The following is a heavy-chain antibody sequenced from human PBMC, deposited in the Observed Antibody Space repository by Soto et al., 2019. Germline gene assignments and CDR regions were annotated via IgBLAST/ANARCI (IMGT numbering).Heavy chain of an antibody. CDR2: IYYSGTT. Sequence: QVQLQESGPGLVKPSDTLSLTCAVSGYSISSSNWWGWIRQPPGKGLEWIGYIYYSGTTYYNPSLKCRVTMSVDTSKSQFSLELTSVTAVDTAVYYCARREIQGPIDYWGQGTLVTVSS. V-gene: IGHV4-28*01. J-gene: IGHJ4*02. D-gene: IGHD1-26*01. CDR3: ARREIQGPIDY. CDR1: GYSISSSNW.